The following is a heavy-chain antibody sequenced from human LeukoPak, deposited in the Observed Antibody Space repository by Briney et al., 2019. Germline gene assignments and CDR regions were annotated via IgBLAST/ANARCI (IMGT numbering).Heavy chain of an antibody. CDR2: IWYDGSNK. D-gene: IGHD3-22*01. J-gene: IGHJ1*01. Sequence: EGSLRLSCAASGFTFSSYGMHWVRQAPGKGLEWVAVIWYDGSNKYYADSVKGRFTISRDNSKNTLYLQMNSLRAEDTAVYYCAKEGDDSSGYPMAEYFQHWGQGTLVTVSS. CDR1: GFTFSSYG. CDR3: AKEGDDSSGYPMAEYFQH. V-gene: IGHV3-33*06.